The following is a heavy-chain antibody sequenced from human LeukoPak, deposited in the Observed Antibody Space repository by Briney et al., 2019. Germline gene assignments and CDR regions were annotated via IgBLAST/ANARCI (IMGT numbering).Heavy chain of an antibody. V-gene: IGHV3-23*01. CDR1: GFTFSRYA. Sequence: PGGSLRLSCAASGFTFSRYAMSWVRQAPGKGLEWVSAISGSGGSTYYADSVKGRFTISRDNSKNTLYLQMNSLRAEDTAVYYCAKDLAATQLSYFDYWGQGTLVTVSS. D-gene: IGHD2-15*01. J-gene: IGHJ4*02. CDR3: AKDLAATQLSYFDY. CDR2: ISGSGGST.